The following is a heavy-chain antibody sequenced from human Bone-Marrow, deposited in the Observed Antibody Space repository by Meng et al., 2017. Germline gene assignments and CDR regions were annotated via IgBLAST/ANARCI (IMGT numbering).Heavy chain of an antibody. J-gene: IGHJ4*02. CDR2: ISYDGSNK. CDR1: GFTFSSYA. CDR3: ARVHFDY. Sequence: VVSGGGVVQPGRSLRLSCAASGFTFSSYAMHWVRQAPGKGLEWVAVISYDGSNKYYADSVKGRFTISRDNSKNTLYLQMNSLRAEDTAVYYCARVHFDYWGQGTLVTVSS. V-gene: IGHV3-30*01.